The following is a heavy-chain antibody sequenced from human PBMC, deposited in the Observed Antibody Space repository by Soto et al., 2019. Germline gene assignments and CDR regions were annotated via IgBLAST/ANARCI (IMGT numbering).Heavy chain of an antibody. Sequence: ASVKVSFKASGYTFSSFGISWLRQAPGQGLEWMGWISAYDGNTNYAQRLQGRVTLTTDTSTNTVYMELRSLTSDDTAVYFCARDDPRLSTINIDYWGQGTQVTVSS. CDR1: GYTFSSFG. CDR2: ISAYDGNT. V-gene: IGHV1-18*01. D-gene: IGHD4-4*01. J-gene: IGHJ4*02. CDR3: ARDDPRLSTINIDY.